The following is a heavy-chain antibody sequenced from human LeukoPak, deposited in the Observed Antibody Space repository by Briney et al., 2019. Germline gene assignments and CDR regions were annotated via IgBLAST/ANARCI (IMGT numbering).Heavy chain of an antibody. J-gene: IGHJ4*02. CDR1: GGSINTYY. V-gene: IGHV4-59*05. CDR3: ARRGSGYSGVFDY. D-gene: IGHD5-12*01. CDR2: IYYSGST. Sequence: SETLSLTCTVSGGSINTYYWSWIRQPPGKGLEWIGSIYYSGSTYYNPSLKSRVTISVDTSKNQFSLKLSSVTAADTAVYYCARRGSGYSGVFDYWGQGTLVTVSS.